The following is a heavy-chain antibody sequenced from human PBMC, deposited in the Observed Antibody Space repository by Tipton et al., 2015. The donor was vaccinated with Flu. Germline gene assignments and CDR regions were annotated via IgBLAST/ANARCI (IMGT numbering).Heavy chain of an antibody. V-gene: IGHV3-23*01. J-gene: IGHJ4*02. D-gene: IGHD3-22*01. CDR3: AKGHSSGYYSAN. CDR1: GFIFSTVG. CDR2: ITDSGGST. Sequence: SLRLSCAASGFIFSTVGMSWVRQAPGRGLEWVSSITDSGGSTFYADSVKGRFSISRDNSKNTLYLQIYGLRAEDTGVYYCAKGHSSGYYSANWGQGTLVTVSS.